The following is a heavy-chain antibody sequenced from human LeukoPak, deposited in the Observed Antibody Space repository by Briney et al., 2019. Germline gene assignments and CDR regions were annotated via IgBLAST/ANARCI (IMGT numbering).Heavy chain of an antibody. Sequence: PSETLSLTCAVSGGSISSSSYYCGWIRQPPGKGLGWIGSIYYSGRTYYSPSLKSRVTISVDTSKNQFSLKLSSVTAADTAVYDCASPVAHYDILTGYYKCAFDIWGQGTMVTVSS. CDR3: ASPVAHYDILTGYYKCAFDI. D-gene: IGHD3-9*01. J-gene: IGHJ3*02. CDR2: IYYSGRT. CDR1: GGSISSSSYY. V-gene: IGHV4-39*01.